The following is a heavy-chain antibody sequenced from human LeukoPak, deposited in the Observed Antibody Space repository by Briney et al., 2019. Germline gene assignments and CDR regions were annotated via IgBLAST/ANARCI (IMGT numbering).Heavy chain of an antibody. CDR2: ISGSGGST. CDR3: AKGRDSSGRQYFQH. J-gene: IGHJ1*01. D-gene: IGHD3-22*01. CDR1: GFTFSNYN. Sequence: GGSLRLSCAASGFTFSNYNMNWVRQAPGKGLEWVSPISGSGGSTYYADSVKGRFTISRDNSMNTLYLQMNSLRAEDTAVYFCAKGRDSSGRQYFQHWGQGTLVTVSS. V-gene: IGHV3-23*01.